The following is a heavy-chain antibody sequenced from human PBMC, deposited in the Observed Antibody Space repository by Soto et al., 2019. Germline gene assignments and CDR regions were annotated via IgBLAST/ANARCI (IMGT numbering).Heavy chain of an antibody. Sequence: GASVKVSCKASGYTFTGYYMHWVRQAPGQGLEWMGWINPNSGGTNYAQKFQGWVTMTRDTSISTAYMELSRLRSDDTAVYYCARAEDSSSWSYYYGMAVWGQGTTVTVSS. CDR3: ARAEDSSSWSYYYGMAV. V-gene: IGHV1-2*04. D-gene: IGHD6-13*01. J-gene: IGHJ6*02. CDR2: INPNSGGT. CDR1: GYTFTGYY.